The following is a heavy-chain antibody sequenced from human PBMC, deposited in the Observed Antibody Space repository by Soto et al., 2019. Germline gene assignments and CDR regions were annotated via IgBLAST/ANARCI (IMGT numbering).Heavy chain of an antibody. D-gene: IGHD3-22*01. Sequence: SETLSLTCTVSGGSISSSNYYWGWIRQPPGKGLEWIGSIYYSGSTYYNTSLKSRVTISVDTSKNQFSLKLSSVTAADTAVYYCARPRAQYYYDSSDDYGVDVWGQGTTVTVSS. J-gene: IGHJ6*02. CDR2: IYYSGST. CDR3: ARPRAQYYYDSSDDYGVDV. V-gene: IGHV4-39*01. CDR1: GGSISSSNYY.